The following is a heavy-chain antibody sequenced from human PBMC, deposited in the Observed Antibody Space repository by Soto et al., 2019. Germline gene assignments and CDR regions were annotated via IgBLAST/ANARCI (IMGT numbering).Heavy chain of an antibody. CDR1: DSTFTGYT. J-gene: IGHJ5*02. Sequence: QVHLVQSETEVKEPGASVTVSCKTSDSTFTGYTINWVRQAPGQGLEWLGWISSLTGNTNYARKYQGRLMMTTTTSATTAYMELRSLRSDDTGVYFCARGTVTSGRWFGPWGQGTLVTVSS. CDR3: ARGTVTSGRWFGP. D-gene: IGHD4-17*01. CDR2: ISSLTGNT. V-gene: IGHV1-18*04.